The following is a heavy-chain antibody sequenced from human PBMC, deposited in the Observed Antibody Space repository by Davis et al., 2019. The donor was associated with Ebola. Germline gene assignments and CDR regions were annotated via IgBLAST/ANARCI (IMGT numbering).Heavy chain of an antibody. J-gene: IGHJ5*02. Sequence: GGSLRLSCAASGFTFSSYAMSWVRQAPGKGLEWISGIIGSGGRSDHADSVKGRFTISRDNSKNTLYLQMNSLRVEDTAVYYCAKDRNYDSGSYQGHDPWGQGTLVTVSS. D-gene: IGHD3-10*01. CDR1: GFTFSSYA. CDR3: AKDRNYDSGSYQGHDP. V-gene: IGHV3-23*01. CDR2: IIGSGGRS.